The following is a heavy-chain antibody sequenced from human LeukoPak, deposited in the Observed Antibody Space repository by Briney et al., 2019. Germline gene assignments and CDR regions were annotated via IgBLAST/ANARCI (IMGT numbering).Heavy chain of an antibody. CDR1: GGSISSYY. Sequence: PSETLSLTCTVSGGSISSYYWSWIRQPPGKGLERIGYIYYSGSTNYNASLKSRVTISVDTSKNQFSLKLSSVTAADTAVYYCAREVRYYGSGSPFDYWGQGTLVTVSS. D-gene: IGHD3-10*01. V-gene: IGHV4-59*01. CDR3: AREVRYYGSGSPFDY. J-gene: IGHJ4*02. CDR2: IYYSGST.